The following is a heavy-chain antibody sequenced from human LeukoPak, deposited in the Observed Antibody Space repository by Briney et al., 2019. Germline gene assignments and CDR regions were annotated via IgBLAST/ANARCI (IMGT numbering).Heavy chain of an antibody. J-gene: IGHJ4*02. D-gene: IGHD1-26*01. V-gene: IGHV3-21*01. CDR1: GFTFDDYG. CDR2: ISSSSSYI. CDR3: ARDYSGSSSSLDY. Sequence: PGGSLRLSCAASGFTFDDYGMHWVRQVPGKGLEWVSSISSSSSYIYYADSVKGRFTISRDNAKNSLYLQMNSLRAEDTAVYYCARDYSGSSSSLDYWGQGTLVTVSS.